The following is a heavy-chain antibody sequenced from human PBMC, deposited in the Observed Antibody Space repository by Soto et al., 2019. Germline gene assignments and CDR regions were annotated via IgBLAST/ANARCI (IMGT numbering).Heavy chain of an antibody. J-gene: IGHJ4*02. Sequence: GESLKISCNGSGYSFSTYWITWVRQMPGKGLEWVGRIDPSDSYTNYCPSFQGHVTISTDKSISTAYLLWSSLKASDTAMYYCARHAISSGWYPYFDYWGQRTQVTVSS. CDR3: ARHAISSGWYPYFDY. CDR1: GYSFSTYW. CDR2: IDPSDSYT. V-gene: IGHV5-10-1*01. D-gene: IGHD6-19*01.